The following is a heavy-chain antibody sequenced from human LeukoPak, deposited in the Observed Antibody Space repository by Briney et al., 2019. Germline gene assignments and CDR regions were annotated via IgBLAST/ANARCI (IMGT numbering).Heavy chain of an antibody. Sequence: GGSLRLSCAASGFTFGNYPMSWVRQAPGKGLEWVSVVSANGISTLYADSVKGRFTISRDSAKNSLYLQMNSLRAEDTAVYYCARGVDYYYYYGMDVWGQGTTVTVSS. CDR2: VSANGIST. V-gene: IGHV3-23*01. CDR1: GFTFGNYP. J-gene: IGHJ6*02. D-gene: IGHD2-21*01. CDR3: ARGVDYYYYYGMDV.